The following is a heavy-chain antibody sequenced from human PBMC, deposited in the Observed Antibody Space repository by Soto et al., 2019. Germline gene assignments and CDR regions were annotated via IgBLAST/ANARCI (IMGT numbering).Heavy chain of an antibody. D-gene: IGHD6-19*01. CDR3: ARSVEGQFDY. Sequence: GGALRHPCVASGFTFRACRKVWVRQAPGKGLVWVSRINSDGSTTTYAESVKGRLTISRDNAKNSLYLQMNSLRDEDTAVYYWARSVEGQFDYRCQGIGVTVAS. CDR1: GFTFRACR. V-gene: IGHV3-74*01. CDR2: INSDGSTT. J-gene: IGHJ4*02.